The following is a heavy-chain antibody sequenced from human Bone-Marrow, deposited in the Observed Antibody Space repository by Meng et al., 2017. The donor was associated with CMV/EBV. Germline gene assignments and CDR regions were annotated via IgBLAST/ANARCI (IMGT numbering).Heavy chain of an antibody. CDR2: ISAYNGNT. J-gene: IGHJ4*02. CDR1: TFTSYG. D-gene: IGHD2-2*01. Sequence: TFTSYGNSWVRQAPGQGLEWMGWISAYNGNTNYAQKLQGRVTMTTDTSTSTAYMELRSLRSDDTAVYYCARFQGPYCSSTSCAMLDYWGQGTLVTVSS. V-gene: IGHV1-18*01. CDR3: ARFQGPYCSSTSCAMLDY.